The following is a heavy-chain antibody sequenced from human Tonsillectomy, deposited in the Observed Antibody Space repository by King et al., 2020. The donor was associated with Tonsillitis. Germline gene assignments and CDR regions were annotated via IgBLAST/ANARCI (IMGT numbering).Heavy chain of an antibody. CDR3: AKDFGSGSYYYFYMDV. CDR2: ISSDGSKK. J-gene: IGHJ6*03. D-gene: IGHD3-10*01. Sequence: MQLVQSGGGVVQPGRSLRLSCAASGFTFSSYGMHWVRQAPGKGREGGAFISSDGSKKHCADSVKGRFTISRDNSKNTVYLQMDSLRTEDTAVYYCAKDFGSGSYYYFYMDVWGKGTTVTVSS. CDR1: GFTFSSYG. V-gene: IGHV3-30*18.